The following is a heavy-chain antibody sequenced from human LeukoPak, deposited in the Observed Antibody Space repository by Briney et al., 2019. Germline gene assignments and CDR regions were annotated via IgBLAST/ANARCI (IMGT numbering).Heavy chain of an antibody. V-gene: IGHV4-39*01. CDR1: GGSISSSSYY. Sequence: PSETLSLTCTVSGGSISSSSYYWGWIRQPPGKGLEWIGSIYYSGSTYYNPSLKSRVTMSVDTSKNQFSLKLSSVTAADTAVYYCAAGPYGLRWWGQGTLVTVSS. J-gene: IGHJ4*02. D-gene: IGHD3-10*01. CDR3: AAGPYGLRW. CDR2: IYYSGST.